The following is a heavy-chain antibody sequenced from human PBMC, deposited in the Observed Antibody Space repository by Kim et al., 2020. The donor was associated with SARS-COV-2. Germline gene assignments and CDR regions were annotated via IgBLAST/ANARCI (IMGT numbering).Heavy chain of an antibody. J-gene: IGHJ5*02. CDR2: INAGNGNT. Sequence: ASVKVSCKASGYTFTSYAMHWVRQAPGQRLEWMGWINAGNGNTKYSQKFQGRVTITRDTSASTAYMELSSLRSEDTAVYYCARDWRIVVVPAAPNWFDPWGQGTLVTVSS. D-gene: IGHD2-2*01. CDR1: GYTFTSYA. V-gene: IGHV1-3*01. CDR3: ARDWRIVVVPAAPNWFDP.